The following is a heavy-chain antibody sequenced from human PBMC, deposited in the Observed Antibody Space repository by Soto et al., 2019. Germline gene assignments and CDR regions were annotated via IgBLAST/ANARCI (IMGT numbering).Heavy chain of an antibody. J-gene: IGHJ6*02. Sequence: GGSLRLSCAASGFTFSSYGMHWVRQAPGKGLEWVAVIWYDGSNKYYADSVKGRFTISRDNSKNTLYLQMNSLRAEDTAVYYCARDRVVEDYYYYGMDVWGQGTTVTVSS. D-gene: IGHD2-2*01. CDR3: ARDRVVEDYYYYGMDV. V-gene: IGHV3-33*01. CDR1: GFTFSSYG. CDR2: IWYDGSNK.